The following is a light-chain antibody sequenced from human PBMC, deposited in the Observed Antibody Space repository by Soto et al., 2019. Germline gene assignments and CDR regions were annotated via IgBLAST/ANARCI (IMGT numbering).Light chain of an antibody. CDR2: GAS. J-gene: IGKJ1*01. CDR1: QSVSSSY. V-gene: IGKV3D-15*01. Sequence: EIVLTQSPGTLSLSPGERATLSCRASQSVSSSYLAWYQQKPGQATRLLIYGASSRATGITARFSGSGSGTEFTLTISSLQSEDFAVYYCQQYNNWPQTFGQGTKVDI. CDR3: QQYNNWPQT.